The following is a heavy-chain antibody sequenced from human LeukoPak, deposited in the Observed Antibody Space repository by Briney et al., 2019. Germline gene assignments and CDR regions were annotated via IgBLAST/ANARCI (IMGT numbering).Heavy chain of an antibody. Sequence: GGSLRLSCAASGFTFDDYAMHWVRQAPGKGLEWASGISWNSGSIGYADSVKGRFTISRDNAKNSLYLQMNSLRAEDTALYYCAKDMRAGYSSSWLSFDYWGQGTLVTVSS. CDR2: ISWNSGSI. CDR3: AKDMRAGYSSSWLSFDY. J-gene: IGHJ4*02. CDR1: GFTFDDYA. V-gene: IGHV3-9*01. D-gene: IGHD6-13*01.